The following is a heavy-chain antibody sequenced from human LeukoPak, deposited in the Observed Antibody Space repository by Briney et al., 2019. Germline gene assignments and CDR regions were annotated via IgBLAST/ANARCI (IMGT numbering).Heavy chain of an antibody. V-gene: IGHV3-9*01. CDR2: ISWNSGSI. CDR1: GFTFYDYA. J-gene: IGHJ4*02. CDR3: VKDARGGYFDSSGYADC. Sequence: PGGSLRLSCAASGFTFYDYAMHWVRQAPGKGLEWVSGISWNSGSIGYADSVKGRFTISRDNAKNSLYLQMNSLRAEDTALYYCVKDARGGYFDSSGYADCWGQGTLVTVSS. D-gene: IGHD3-22*01.